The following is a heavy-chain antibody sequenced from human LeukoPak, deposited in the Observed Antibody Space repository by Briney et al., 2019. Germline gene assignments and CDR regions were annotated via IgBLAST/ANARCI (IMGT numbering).Heavy chain of an antibody. CDR1: GFTFSSYG. J-gene: IGHJ6*03. D-gene: IGHD3-9*01. CDR3: ARMKGPLRYFPGGYYYMDV. CDR2: TRYDGDNK. V-gene: IGHV3-30*02. Sequence: GGSLRLSCAASGFTFSSYGMHWVRQAPGKGLEWVAYTRYDGDNKYYADSVKGRFTISRDNAKNSLYLQMNSLRAEDTAVYYCARMKGPLRYFPGGYYYMDVWGKGTTVTVSS.